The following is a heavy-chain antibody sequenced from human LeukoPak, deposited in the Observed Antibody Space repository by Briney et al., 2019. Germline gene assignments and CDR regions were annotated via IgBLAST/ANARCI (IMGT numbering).Heavy chain of an antibody. J-gene: IGHJ4*02. V-gene: IGHV4-4*02. D-gene: IGHD1-26*01. CDR1: GDSISSSNC. Sequence: SETLSLTCSVSGDSISSSNCWSWVRQSPGKGLDWIGEICHSGSTNYNPSLKTRVTISMDKSKNQLSLKLTSVTAAGTAVYYCAREVGLGSYFDYWGQGPRVTVSS. CDR2: ICHSGST. CDR3: AREVGLGSYFDY.